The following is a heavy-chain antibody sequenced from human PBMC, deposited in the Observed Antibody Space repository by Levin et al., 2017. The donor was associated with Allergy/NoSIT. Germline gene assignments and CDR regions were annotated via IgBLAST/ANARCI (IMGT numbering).Heavy chain of an antibody. V-gene: IGHV3-21*01. CDR3: VRESIVVVPAAMRTFSRGMLGALDF. J-gene: IGHJ3*01. Sequence: GGSLRLSCAASGFSFFSYTMNWVRQAPGRGLEWVSSISSSSGYIFYADSLKGRFTISRDNAKNSLFLQMSSLRAEDTAVYYCVRESIVVVPAAMRTFSRGMLGALDFWGQGTMVTVFS. CDR1: GFSFFSYT. D-gene: IGHD2-2*01. CDR2: ISSSSGYI.